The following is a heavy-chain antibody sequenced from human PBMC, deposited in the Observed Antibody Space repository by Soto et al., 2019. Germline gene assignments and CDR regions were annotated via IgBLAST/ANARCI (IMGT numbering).Heavy chain of an antibody. CDR1: GFTFRNYA. V-gene: IGHV3-23*01. J-gene: IGHJ6*02. CDR2: IGTSGTPT. CDR3: TRILWSSRRDALDI. D-gene: IGHD2-21*01. Sequence: GGSLRLSCIASGFTFRNYAMAWVRQAPGEGLEWVSAIGTSGTPTLYADSVKSRFTISRDDSRNTVSLQMNGLGVEDTATYYCTRILWSSRRDALDIWGQGTTVTVSS.